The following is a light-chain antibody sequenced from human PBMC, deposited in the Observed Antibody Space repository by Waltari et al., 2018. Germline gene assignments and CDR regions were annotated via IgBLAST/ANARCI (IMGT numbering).Light chain of an antibody. Sequence: EIVLPQSPAPRSLPPGESATPSCRPSQSVTRALAWYQQKPGQAPRLLIYGASNRATGIPDRFSGSGSGTDFSLTISSLEPEDFAVYYCQHYLRLPVTFGQGTKVEVK. J-gene: IGKJ1*01. CDR2: GAS. CDR3: QHYLRLPVT. V-gene: IGKV3-20*01. CDR1: QSVTRA.